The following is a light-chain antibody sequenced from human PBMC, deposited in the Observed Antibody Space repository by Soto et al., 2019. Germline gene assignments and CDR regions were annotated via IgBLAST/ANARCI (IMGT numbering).Light chain of an antibody. V-gene: IGLV2-23*01. J-gene: IGLJ1*01. CDR2: KGT. CDR1: DSDVGAYDS. Sequence: QPVLAQPASVSGSPGQSITISCTGTDSDVGAYDSVSWYQQHPHKAPQLIIYKGTQRPSGVSNRISGSTSGNAASLTISGLQADDEADYFCCSSAPESTYVFGTGTKVTVL. CDR3: CSSAPESTYV.